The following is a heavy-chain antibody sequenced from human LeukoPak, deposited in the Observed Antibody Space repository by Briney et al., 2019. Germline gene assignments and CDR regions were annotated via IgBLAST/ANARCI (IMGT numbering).Heavy chain of an antibody. D-gene: IGHD2-15*01. CDR3: ATSPGSYFYYGMDV. Sequence: GASVKVSCKASGGTFSSYAISWVRQAPGQGLEWMGGIIPISGTANYAQKFQGRVTITADESTSTAYMELSSLRSEDTAVYYCATSPGSYFYYGMDVWGQGTTVTVSS. V-gene: IGHV1-69*13. CDR2: IIPISGTA. CDR1: GGTFSSYA. J-gene: IGHJ6*02.